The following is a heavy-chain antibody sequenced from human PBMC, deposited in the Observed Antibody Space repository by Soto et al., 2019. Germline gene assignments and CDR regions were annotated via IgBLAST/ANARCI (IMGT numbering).Heavy chain of an antibody. J-gene: IGHJ4*02. CDR1: GGSISSGGYS. Sequence: QLQLQESGSGLVKPSQTLSLTCAVSGGSISSGGYSWSWIRQPPGKGLECIGYIYHSGSTCYNPSLQGRATISVERSKNQFSLKLSSVTAADTAVYYCASHLRYFDYWGQGTLVTVSS. CDR3: ASHLRYFDY. D-gene: IGHD3-16*01. CDR2: IYHSGST. V-gene: IGHV4-30-2*01.